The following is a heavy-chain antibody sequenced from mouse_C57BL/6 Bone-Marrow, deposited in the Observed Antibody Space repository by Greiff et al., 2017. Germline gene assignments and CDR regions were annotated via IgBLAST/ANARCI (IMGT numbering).Heavy chain of an antibody. D-gene: IGHD4-1*01. CDR1: GFTFSSYG. CDR2: ISSGGSYT. CDR3: ARHWDGYAMDY. J-gene: IGHJ4*01. V-gene: IGHV5-6*01. Sequence: EVHLVESGGDLVKPGGSLKLSCAASGFTFSSYGMSWVRQTPDKRLAWVATISSGGSYTYYPDSVKGRFTISRDNAKNTLYLQMSSLKSEDTAMYYCARHWDGYAMDYWGQGTSVTVSS.